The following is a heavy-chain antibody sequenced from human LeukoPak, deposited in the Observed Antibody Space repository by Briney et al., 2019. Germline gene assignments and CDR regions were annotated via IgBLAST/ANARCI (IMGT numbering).Heavy chain of an antibody. CDR2: IYYSGST. CDR3: ARVHTTVTTYYFDY. V-gene: IGHV4-61*01. CDR1: GGSVSSGSYY. J-gene: IGHJ4*02. D-gene: IGHD4-17*01. Sequence: SETLSLTCTVSGGSVSSGSYYWSWIRQPPGKGLEWIGYIYYSGSTNYNPSLKSRVTISVDTSKNQFSLKLSSVTAADTAVYYCARVHTTVTTYYFDYWGQGTLVIVSS.